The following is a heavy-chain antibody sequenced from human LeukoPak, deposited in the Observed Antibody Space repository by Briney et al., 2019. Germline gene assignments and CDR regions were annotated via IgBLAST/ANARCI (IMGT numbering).Heavy chain of an antibody. V-gene: IGHV1-2*02. J-gene: IGHJ5*02. D-gene: IGHD2-15*01. CDR2: INVNSGDT. CDR1: VYTFTGFY. Sequence: GASVKVSCMASVYTFTGFYMHWVRQAPGQGVEWMGWINVNSGDTNYAQKFQGRVTMTRDTSISTAYMELSRLTSDNTAVYYCASGYCSGGSCYHNWFDPWGQGTLVTVSS. CDR3: ASGYCSGGSCYHNWFDP.